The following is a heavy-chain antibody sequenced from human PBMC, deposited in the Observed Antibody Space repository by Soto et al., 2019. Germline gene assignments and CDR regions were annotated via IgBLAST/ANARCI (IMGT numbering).Heavy chain of an antibody. CDR2: IKQDGSEK. CDR3: ARGGAAGTVDY. CDR1: RFTFSYYW. Sequence: EVQLVESGGGLVQPGGSLRLSCAASRFTFSYYWMSWVRQAPGKGVEWVANIKQDGSEKYYVDSVKGRFTISRDNAKNSLYLQMNSLRAEDTAVYYCARGGAAGTVDYWGQGTLVTVSS. V-gene: IGHV3-7*01. J-gene: IGHJ4*02. D-gene: IGHD6-13*01.